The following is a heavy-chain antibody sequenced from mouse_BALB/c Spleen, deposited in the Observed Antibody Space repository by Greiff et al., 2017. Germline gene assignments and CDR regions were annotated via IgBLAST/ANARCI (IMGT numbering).Heavy chain of an antibody. CDR3: ARYGRKDY. Sequence: EVQLQQSGPGLVKPSQSLSLTCTVTGYSITSDYAWNWIRQFPGNQLEWMGYISYSGSTSYNPSLKSRISITRDTSKNQFFLQLNSVTTEDTATYYCARYGRKDYWGQGTSVTVSS. J-gene: IGHJ4*01. D-gene: IGHD1-1*02. CDR1: GYSITSDYA. CDR2: ISYSGST. V-gene: IGHV3-2*02.